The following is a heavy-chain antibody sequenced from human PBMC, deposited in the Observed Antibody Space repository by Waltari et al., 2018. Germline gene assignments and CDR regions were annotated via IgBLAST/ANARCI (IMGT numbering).Heavy chain of an antibody. V-gene: IGHV6-1*01. CDR3: ARDLPRPTMVRWYYFDY. CDR2: TYYRSKWYN. J-gene: IGHJ4*02. Sequence: QVQLQQSGPGLVKPSQTLSLTCAISGDSVSSNSAAWNWIRQSPSRGLEWLGRTYYRSKWYNDYAVSVKSRITINPDTSKNQFSLQLNSVTPEDTAVYYCARDLPRPTMVRWYYFDYWGQGTLVTVSS. CDR1: GDSVSSNSAA. D-gene: IGHD3-10*01.